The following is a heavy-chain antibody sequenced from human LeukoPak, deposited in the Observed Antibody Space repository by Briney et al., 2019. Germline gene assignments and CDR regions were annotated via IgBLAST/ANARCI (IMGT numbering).Heavy chain of an antibody. CDR3: AKDTEQWLVLTYYYYMDV. V-gene: IGHV3-30*02. D-gene: IGHD6-19*01. Sequence: PGGSLRLSCATSGFSLSRNGMHWVRQAPGQGLEWVAFILSDGSYEYYADSVKGRFTISRDTSRNTLFLQMNSLRTEDTAVYYCAKDTEQWLVLTYYYYMDVWGKGTTVTVSS. CDR2: ILSDGSYE. J-gene: IGHJ6*03. CDR1: GFSLSRNG.